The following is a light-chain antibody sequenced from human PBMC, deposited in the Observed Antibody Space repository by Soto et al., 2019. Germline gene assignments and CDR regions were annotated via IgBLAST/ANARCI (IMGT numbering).Light chain of an antibody. CDR2: DNT. CDR3: QSYDRSLSGSRV. V-gene: IGLV1-40*01. CDR1: SSNIGAGYD. Sequence: SALPQPPSVSGSPGQRVTISCTGSSSNIGAGYDVHWYQQLPGTAPKLLIYDNTNRPSGVPDRFSGSKSGTSASLAITGLQAEDEADYYCQSYDRSLSGSRVFGTGTKVTVL. J-gene: IGLJ1*01.